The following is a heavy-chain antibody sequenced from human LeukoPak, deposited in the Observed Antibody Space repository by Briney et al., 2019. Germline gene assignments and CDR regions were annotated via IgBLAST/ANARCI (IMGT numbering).Heavy chain of an antibody. V-gene: IGHV1-69*05. CDR1: RGTFSSYA. J-gene: IGHJ4*02. D-gene: IGHD1-26*01. CDR2: IIPIFGTA. CDR3: ARQEGVGATRGVTDY. Sequence: SVVVVSLDTRGTFSSYAISWVRQAPGQGLEWMGRIIPIFGTANYAQKFEGRVTITTDESTSTAYMELSSLRSDDTAVYYCARQEGVGATRGVTDYWGQGTLVTVSS.